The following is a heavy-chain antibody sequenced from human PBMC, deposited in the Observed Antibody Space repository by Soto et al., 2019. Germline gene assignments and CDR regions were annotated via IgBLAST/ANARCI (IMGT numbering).Heavy chain of an antibody. V-gene: IGHV5-51*01. CDR2: IYPGDSDT. CDR1: GYSFTSYW. Sequence: GESLKISCKGSGYSFTSYWIGWVRQMPGKGLEWMGIIYPGDSDTRYSPSFQGQVTISADKSISTAYLQWSSLKASDTAMYYCARQYGPRIAAADLDYWGQGTLVTVSS. CDR3: ARQYGPRIAAADLDY. J-gene: IGHJ4*02. D-gene: IGHD6-13*01.